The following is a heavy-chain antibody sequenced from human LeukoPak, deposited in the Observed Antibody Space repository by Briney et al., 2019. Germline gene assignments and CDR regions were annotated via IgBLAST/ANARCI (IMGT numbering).Heavy chain of an antibody. Sequence: PGGSLRLSCAVFGFTVSNNYMSWVRQAPGKGLEWVSSISGSDGTTYYADSVKGRFTISRDNSKNTVYLQMNSLRAEDTAVYYCAKKFSGSYLSDCDHWGQGTLVTVSS. V-gene: IGHV3-23*01. J-gene: IGHJ4*02. CDR2: ISGSDGTT. D-gene: IGHD1-26*01. CDR1: GFTVSNNY. CDR3: AKKFSGSYLSDCDH.